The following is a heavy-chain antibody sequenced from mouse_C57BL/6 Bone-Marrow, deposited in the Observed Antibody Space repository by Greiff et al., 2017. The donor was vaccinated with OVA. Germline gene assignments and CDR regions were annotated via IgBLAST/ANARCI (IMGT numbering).Heavy chain of an antibody. V-gene: IGHV1-78*01. CDR1: GYTFTDHT. J-gene: IGHJ4*01. CDR3: AEAYYSNSYAMDY. D-gene: IGHD2-5*01. Sequence: VQLQESDAELVKPGASVKISCKVSGYTFTDHTIHWMKQRPEQGLEWIGYIYPRDGSTKYNEKFKGKATLTADKSSSTAYMQLNSLTSEDSAVYFCAEAYYSNSYAMDYWGQGTSVTVSS. CDR2: IYPRDGST.